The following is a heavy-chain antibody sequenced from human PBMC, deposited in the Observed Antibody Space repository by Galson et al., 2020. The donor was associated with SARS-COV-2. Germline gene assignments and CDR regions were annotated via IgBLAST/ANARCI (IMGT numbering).Heavy chain of an antibody. CDR3: ARQLSDYYYAIGY. J-gene: IGHJ4*02. CDR2: IYYSGCT. Sequence: SQTLSLTCTVSGDSIRRGGYYWSWIRQHPGKGLEWIGYIYYSGCTYYNPSLKSRVTISIDTSENHFSLKLNSVTAADTPVYYCARQLSDYYYAIGYWGQGTLVT. CDR1: GDSIRRGGYY. D-gene: IGHD3-22*01. V-gene: IGHV4-31*03.